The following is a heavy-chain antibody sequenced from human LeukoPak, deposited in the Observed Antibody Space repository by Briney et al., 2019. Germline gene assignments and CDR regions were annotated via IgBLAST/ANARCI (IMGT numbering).Heavy chain of an antibody. CDR2: ISGDVATT. V-gene: IGHV3-23*01. Sequence: RGGPLRLSCAASGFTLSIYSMKSVRQALGKRVERVSLISGDVATTDYAESVKGRFTLSRDNSRSTLYLKMNSVRGEDTAVYYCAKKNLAAAGPNHFDYWRQGTLVTDCS. D-gene: IGHD6-13*01. CDR1: GFTLSIYS. J-gene: IGHJ4*02. CDR3: AKKNLAAAGPNHFDY.